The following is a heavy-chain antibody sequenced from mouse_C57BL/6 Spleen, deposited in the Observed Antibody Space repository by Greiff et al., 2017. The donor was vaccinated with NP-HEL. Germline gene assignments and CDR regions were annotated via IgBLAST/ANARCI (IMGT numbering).Heavy chain of an antibody. CDR1: GYTFTSYW. Sequence: QVQLQQSGAELVKPGASVKMSCKASGYTFTSYWITWVKQRPGQGLEWIGDIYPGSGSTNYNEKFKSKATLTVDTSSSTAYMQLSSLTSEDSAVYYCARRYYGNLAWFAYWGQGTLVTVSA. J-gene: IGHJ3*01. D-gene: IGHD2-1*01. CDR3: ARRYYGNLAWFAY. V-gene: IGHV1-55*01. CDR2: IYPGSGST.